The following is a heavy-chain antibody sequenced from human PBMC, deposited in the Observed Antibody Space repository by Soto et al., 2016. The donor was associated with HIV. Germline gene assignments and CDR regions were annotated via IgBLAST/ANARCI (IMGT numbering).Heavy chain of an antibody. CDR3: ARGGPPYYGSGLGTLDP. Sequence: EVQLVESGGGLVQPGGSLRLSCAASGFILSSSWMHWVRQTPGKGLVWVSSINGDGRSTKYADSVQGRFTISRDNAKETLYLQMNSLRVEDTAVYSCARGGPPYYGSGLGTLDPWGQGTLVTVSS. CDR2: INGDGRST. CDR1: GFILSSSW. J-gene: IGHJ5*02. V-gene: IGHV3-74*01. D-gene: IGHD3-10*01.